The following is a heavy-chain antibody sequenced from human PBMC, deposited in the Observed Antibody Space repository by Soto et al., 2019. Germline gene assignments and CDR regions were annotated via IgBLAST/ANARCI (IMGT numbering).Heavy chain of an antibody. Sequence: QVQLVQSGAEVKKPGSSVTVSCKASGGTLSRSAISWVRPAPGQGLEWMGGIIPIFGPAIYAQKFRGRVSIIADESTRTAYMEMSSLRSDDTAVYYCGTGSSWTKVESWGQGTLVTVSS. V-gene: IGHV1-69*01. J-gene: IGHJ4*02. CDR2: IIPIFGPA. D-gene: IGHD6-13*01. CDR3: GTGSSWTKVES. CDR1: GGTLSRSA.